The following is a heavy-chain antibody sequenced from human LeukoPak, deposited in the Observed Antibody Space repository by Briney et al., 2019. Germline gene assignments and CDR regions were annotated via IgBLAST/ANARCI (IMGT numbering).Heavy chain of an antibody. CDR2: IIPIFGTA. CDR3: ARAGQYSYGLAAAFDI. V-gene: IGHV1-69*01. J-gene: IGHJ3*02. Sequence: VKVSFXASGGXFSSYAISWVRQAPGQGLEWMGGIIPIFGTANYAQKFQGRVTITADESTSTAYMELSSLRSEDTAVYYCARAGQYSYGLAAAFDIWGQGTMVTVSS. D-gene: IGHD5-18*01. CDR1: GGXFSSYA.